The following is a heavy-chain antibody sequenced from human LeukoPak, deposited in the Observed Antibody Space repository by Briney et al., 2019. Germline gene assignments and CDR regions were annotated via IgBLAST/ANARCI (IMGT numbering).Heavy chain of an antibody. CDR3: AKDKGIRYFDWLGDY. CDR2: ISYDGSNK. D-gene: IGHD3-9*01. V-gene: IGHV3-30*18. Sequence: PGGSLRLSCAASGFTFSSYGMHWVRQAPGKGLEWVAVISYDGSNKYYADSVKGRFTTSRDNSKNTLYLQMNSLRAEDTAVYYCAKDKGIRYFDWLGDYWGQGTLVTVSS. J-gene: IGHJ4*02. CDR1: GFTFSSYG.